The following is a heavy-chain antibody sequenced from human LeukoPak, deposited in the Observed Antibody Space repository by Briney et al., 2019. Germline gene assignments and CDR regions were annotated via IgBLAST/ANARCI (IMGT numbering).Heavy chain of an antibody. CDR1: GFTFSDST. CDR2: IRNKAYGGAA. Sequence: PGGSLRLSCTASGFTFSDSTINWVRQAPGKGLEWVAFIRNKAYGGAAEYVASVKGRFTISRDDSTSIAYLQMNSLKIEDTAVYYCTANRGSGWYSDYWGQGTLVTVSS. CDR3: TANRGSGWYSDY. J-gene: IGHJ4*02. D-gene: IGHD6-19*01. V-gene: IGHV3-49*04.